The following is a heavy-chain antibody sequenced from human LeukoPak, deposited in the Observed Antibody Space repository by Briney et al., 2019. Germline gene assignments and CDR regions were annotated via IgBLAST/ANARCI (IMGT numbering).Heavy chain of an antibody. Sequence: GGSLRLSCAASGFTFSSYAMNWVRQAPGKGLEWVSGISGNGDTTYYADSVKGRFTISRDNAKNSLYPQMNSLRAEDTAVYYCARDNGYYYAGYWGQGTLVTVSS. J-gene: IGHJ4*02. V-gene: IGHV3-23*01. CDR1: GFTFSSYA. CDR2: ISGNGDTT. CDR3: ARDNGYYYAGY. D-gene: IGHD3-22*01.